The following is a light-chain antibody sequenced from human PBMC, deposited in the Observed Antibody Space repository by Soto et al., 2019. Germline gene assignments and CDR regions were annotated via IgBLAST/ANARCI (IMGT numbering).Light chain of an antibody. CDR2: GAS. V-gene: IGKV3-15*01. Sequence: EIMMTQSPVALPLSPGERATLSCRAGESVSSNLARYQQKPGQAPRLLIYGASTRATGVPDRFSGSGSGTDFTLTISRLEPEDFAVYYCQQYRTFGQGTKVDIK. J-gene: IGKJ1*01. CDR3: QQYRT. CDR1: ESVSSN.